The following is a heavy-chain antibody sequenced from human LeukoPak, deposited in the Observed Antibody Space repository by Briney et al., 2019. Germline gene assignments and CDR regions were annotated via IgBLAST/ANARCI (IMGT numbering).Heavy chain of an antibody. CDR3: ARGRYSSGWYGENFDY. CDR1: GGSISSGSYY. V-gene: IGHV4-61*02. Sequence: SETLSLTCTVSGGSISSGSYYWSWIRQPAGKGLEWIGRIYTSGSTNYNPSLKSRVTISVDTSKNQFSLKLSSVTAADTAAYYCARGRYSSGWYGENFDYWGQGTLVTVSS. D-gene: IGHD6-19*01. CDR2: IYTSGST. J-gene: IGHJ4*02.